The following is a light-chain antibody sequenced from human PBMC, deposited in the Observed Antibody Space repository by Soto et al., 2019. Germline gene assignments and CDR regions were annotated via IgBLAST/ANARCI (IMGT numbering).Light chain of an antibody. J-gene: IGKJ1*01. CDR2: GAS. V-gene: IGKV3-15*01. Sequence: EIVMTQSPATLSVSAGDRATLSCRASQSVSDNLAWYQQRPGQAPRLLIYGASIRATGVPARLSGSGYGTEFTLTISNLQSDDFAVYYCQQYSFWPRSFGQGTKVEIK. CDR1: QSVSDN. CDR3: QQYSFWPRS.